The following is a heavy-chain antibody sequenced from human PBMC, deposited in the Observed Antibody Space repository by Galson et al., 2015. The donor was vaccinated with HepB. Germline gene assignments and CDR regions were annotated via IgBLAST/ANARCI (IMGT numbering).Heavy chain of an antibody. V-gene: IGHV3-49*04. CDR2: IRSKAYGGTT. Sequence: SLRLSCAASGFTFSHYWMTWVRQAPGKGLEWVGFIRSKAYGGTTEYAASVKGRFTISRDDSKSIAYLQMNSLKTEDTAVYYCTRDPEDVVVPDYWGQGTLVTVSS. J-gene: IGHJ4*02. D-gene: IGHD2-15*01. CDR3: TRDPEDVVVPDY. CDR1: GFTFSHYW.